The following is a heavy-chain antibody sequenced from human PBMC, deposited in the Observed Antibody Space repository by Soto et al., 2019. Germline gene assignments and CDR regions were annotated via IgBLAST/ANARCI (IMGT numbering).Heavy chain of an antibody. J-gene: IGHJ3*02. CDR3: ARNHIAASGTSAYDI. CDR2: ISPSSSYT. V-gene: IGHV3-11*06. D-gene: IGHD6-13*01. CDR1: GFTFSDYY. Sequence: GRSLRLSCAASGFTFSDYYMSWIRQAPGKGLEWVSYISPSSSYTNYAVSVKGRFTISRDNAKNSVYLQMNSLRAEDTAVYYCARNHIAASGTSAYDIWGQGTMVTGSS.